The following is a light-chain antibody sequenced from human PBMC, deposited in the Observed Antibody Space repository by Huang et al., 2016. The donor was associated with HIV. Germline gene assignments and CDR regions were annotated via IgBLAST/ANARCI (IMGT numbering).Light chain of an antibody. CDR1: QSLLHGNGYNY. J-gene: IGKJ5*01. Sequence: DIVMIQSPLSLSVTPGEAASISCRSSQSLLHGNGYNYLEWYLQQPGQSPQLLIYSGSDRAPGVPARFSASGSGTDFSLTISSVEAEDIGIYYCMQSLQTPGTFGQGTRLDIK. CDR3: MQSLQTPGT. V-gene: IGKV2-28*01. CDR2: SGS.